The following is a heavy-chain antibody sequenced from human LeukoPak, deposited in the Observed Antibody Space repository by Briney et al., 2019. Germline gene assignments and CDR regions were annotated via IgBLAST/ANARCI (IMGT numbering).Heavy chain of an antibody. CDR2: ISWNSGSI. CDR1: GFTFDDYA. D-gene: IGHD3-22*01. V-gene: IGHV3-9*01. CDR3: AKDIRPFTTTKGGFDY. Sequence: GRSLRLSCAASGFTFDDYAMHWVRQAPGKGLERVSGISWNSGSIGYADSVKGRFTISRDNAKNSLYLQMNSLRAEDTALYYCAKDIRPFTTTKGGFDYWGQGTLVTVSS. J-gene: IGHJ4*02.